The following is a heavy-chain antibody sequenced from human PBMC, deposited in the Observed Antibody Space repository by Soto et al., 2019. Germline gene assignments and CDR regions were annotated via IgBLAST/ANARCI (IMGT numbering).Heavy chain of an antibody. Sequence: PSETLSLTCTVSGGSISSSSYYWGWIRQPPGKGLEWIGYIYYSGSTNYNPSLKSRVTISVDTSKNQFSLKLSSVTAADTAVYYCASTTQVLRRGAFDIWGQGTMVTVSS. J-gene: IGHJ3*02. CDR3: ASTTQVLRRGAFDI. CDR1: GGSISSSSYY. CDR2: IYYSGST. D-gene: IGHD2-15*01. V-gene: IGHV4-61*05.